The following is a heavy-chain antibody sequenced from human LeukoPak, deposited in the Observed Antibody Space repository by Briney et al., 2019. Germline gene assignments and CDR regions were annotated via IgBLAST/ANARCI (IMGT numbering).Heavy chain of an antibody. D-gene: IGHD2-8*01. Sequence: SETLSLTCTVSGGSISSGSYYWGWIRQPAGKGLEWIGRIYPGGSTNYNPSLKSRVTMSVDASKKQLSLKLISVTAADTLSFYSVRVSQLVWAFLYSDLWGRGTLVTVSS. CDR3: VRVSQLVWAFLYSDL. CDR1: GGSISSGSYY. V-gene: IGHV4-61*02. J-gene: IGHJ2*01. CDR2: IYPGGST.